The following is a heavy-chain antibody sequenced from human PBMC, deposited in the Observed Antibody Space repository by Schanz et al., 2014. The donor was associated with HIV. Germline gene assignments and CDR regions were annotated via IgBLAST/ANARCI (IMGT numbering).Heavy chain of an antibody. CDR1: GYTFTNYG. D-gene: IGHD3-10*01. Sequence: QVQLVQSGAEVKKPGASVTVSCKASGYTFTNYGINWVRQAPGQGLEWMGWFNPSSGGTNYAQKFQGRVTMTRDTSISTAYMELRRLRSEDTAVYFCARVPTHYYGSGSYYPFDYWGQGTLVAVSS. J-gene: IGHJ4*02. V-gene: IGHV1-2*02. CDR3: ARVPTHYYGSGSYYPFDY. CDR2: FNPSSGGT.